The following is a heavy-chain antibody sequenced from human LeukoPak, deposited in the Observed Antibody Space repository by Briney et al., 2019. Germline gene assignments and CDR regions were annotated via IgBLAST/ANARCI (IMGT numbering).Heavy chain of an antibody. J-gene: IGHJ4*02. V-gene: IGHV4-34*01. CDR1: GGSFSDYY. CDR3: ARGNRAGYNFDY. Sequence: KSSGTLSPTCAVYGGSFSDYYWSWIRQAPGKGLEWIGEIIQSGVTNYNPSLKSRATISIDTSKNQFSLKLSSVTAADTAVYSCARGNRAGYNFDYWGQGALVTVSS. D-gene: IGHD5-24*01. CDR2: IIQSGVT.